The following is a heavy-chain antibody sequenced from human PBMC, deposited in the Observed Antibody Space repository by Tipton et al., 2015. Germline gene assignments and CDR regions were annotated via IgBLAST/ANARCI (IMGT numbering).Heavy chain of an antibody. Sequence: LRLSCDVSGYSISSGYYWGWIRQPPGKGLEWIGSIFHRGDTNYNPSLKSRVTISLDTSKNQFSLKLNSVTAADTAVYYCARGLLLWFGISDYWGRGTLVTVSS. D-gene: IGHD3-10*01. CDR1: GYSISSGYY. V-gene: IGHV4-38-2*01. CDR2: IFHRGDT. J-gene: IGHJ4*02. CDR3: ARGLLLWFGISDY.